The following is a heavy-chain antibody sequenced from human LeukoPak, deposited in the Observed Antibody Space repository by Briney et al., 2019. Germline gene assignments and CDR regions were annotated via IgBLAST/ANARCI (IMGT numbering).Heavy chain of an antibody. CDR2: INHSGST. D-gene: IGHD2-2*02. CDR3: ARVGVYQLLYRYYYYYGMDV. CDR1: GGSFSGYY. V-gene: IGHV4-34*01. J-gene: IGHJ6*04. Sequence: SETLSLTCAAYGGSFSGYYWSWIRQPPGKGLEWIGEINHSGSTNYNPSLKSRVTISVDTSKNQFSLKLSSVTAADTAVYYCARVGVYQLLYRYYYYYGMDVWGKGTTVTVSS.